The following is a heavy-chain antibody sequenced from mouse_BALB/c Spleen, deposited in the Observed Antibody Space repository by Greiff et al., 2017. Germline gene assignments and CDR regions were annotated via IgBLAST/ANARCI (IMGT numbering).Heavy chain of an antibody. CDR3: ARSDYGSSLYAMDY. V-gene: IGHV1-31*01. Sequence: VQLQQSGPELVKPGASVKISCKASGYSFTGYYMHWVKQSHVKSLEWIGRINPYNGATSYNQNFKDKASLTVDKSSSTAYMELHSLTSEDSAVYYCARSDYGSSLYAMDYWGQGTSVTVSS. CDR2: INPYNGAT. J-gene: IGHJ4*01. CDR1: GYSFTGYY. D-gene: IGHD1-1*01.